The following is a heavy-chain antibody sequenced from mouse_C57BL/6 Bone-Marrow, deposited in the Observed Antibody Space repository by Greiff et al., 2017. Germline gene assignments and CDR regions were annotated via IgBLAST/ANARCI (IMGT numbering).Heavy chain of an antibody. CDR3: ARNYGSKGAMDY. V-gene: IGHV1-64*01. Sequence: QVQLQQPGAELVKPGASVKLSCKASGYTFTSYWMHWVKQRPGQGLEWIGMIHPNSGSTNYNEKFKSKATLTVDKSSSTAYMQLSSLTSEDSAVYYCARNYGSKGAMDYWGQGTSVTVSS. J-gene: IGHJ4*01. CDR2: IHPNSGST. CDR1: GYTFTSYW. D-gene: IGHD1-1*01.